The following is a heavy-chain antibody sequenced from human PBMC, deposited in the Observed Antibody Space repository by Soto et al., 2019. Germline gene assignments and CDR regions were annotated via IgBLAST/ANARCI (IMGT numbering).Heavy chain of an antibody. CDR2: INPNSGGT. D-gene: IGHD3-10*01. Sequence: ASVKVSCKASGYNLAGYYMHWVRQAPGQGLEWMGWINPNSGGTNYAQKFQGRVTMTRDTSISTAYMELSSLRSDDTAVYYCAFGFITDFDFWGQGTPVTVSS. V-gene: IGHV1-2*02. CDR3: AFGFITDFDF. J-gene: IGHJ4*02. CDR1: GYNLAGYY.